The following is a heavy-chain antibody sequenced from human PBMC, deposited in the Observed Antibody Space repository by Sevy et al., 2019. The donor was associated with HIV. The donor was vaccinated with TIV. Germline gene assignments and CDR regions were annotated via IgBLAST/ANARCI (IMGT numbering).Heavy chain of an antibody. CDR2: FDPEDDET. D-gene: IGHD3-22*01. V-gene: IGHV1-24*01. CDR1: GYSVIEFS. J-gene: IGHJ4*02. CDR3: ATTKDYYYSSGYPFDY. Sequence: ASVKVSCKVSGYSVIEFSMHWVRQAPGKGLEWMGTFDPEDDETIYAQKIQGRVTMTEDTSTDTAYMELSSLRSEDTAVYYCATTKDYYYSSGYPFDYWGQGTLVTVSS.